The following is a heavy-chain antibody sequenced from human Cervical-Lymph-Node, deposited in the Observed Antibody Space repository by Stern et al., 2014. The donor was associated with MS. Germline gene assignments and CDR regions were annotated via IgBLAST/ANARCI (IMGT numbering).Heavy chain of an antibody. V-gene: IGHV1-18*01. CDR2: ISAYNGKT. CDR3: ARDRTFWSGYYTPNYYYYYGMDV. Sequence: QVQLVQSGAEVKKPGASVKVSCKASGYTFTSYGISWVRQAPGQGLEWMGWISAYNGKTNYAQKLQGRVTMTTDTSTSTAYMELRSLRSDDTAVYYCARDRTFWSGYYTPNYYYYYGMDVWGQGTTVTVSS. J-gene: IGHJ6*02. D-gene: IGHD3-3*01. CDR1: GYTFTSYG.